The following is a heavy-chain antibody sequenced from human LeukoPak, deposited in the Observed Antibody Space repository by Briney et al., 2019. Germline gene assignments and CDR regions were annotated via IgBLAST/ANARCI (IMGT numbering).Heavy chain of an antibody. CDR3: ARDRHHPLPMDDY. V-gene: IGHV3-30*02. CDR2: IRYDGSNK. D-gene: IGHD3-10*01. J-gene: IGHJ4*02. CDR1: GFTFSSYG. Sequence: GGSLRLFCAASGFTFSSYGMHWVRQAPGKGLEWVAFIRYDGSNKYYADSVKGRFTISRDNAKNSLYLQMNSLRAEDTALYYCARDRHHPLPMDDYWGQGTLVTVSS.